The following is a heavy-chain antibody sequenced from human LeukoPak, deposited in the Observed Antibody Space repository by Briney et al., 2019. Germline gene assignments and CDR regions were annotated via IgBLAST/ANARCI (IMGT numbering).Heavy chain of an antibody. V-gene: IGHV1-24*01. D-gene: IGHD2-2*01. CDR3: ATDIVVVPAAMEGNY. CDR1: GYTLTELS. Sequence: VASVKVSCKVSGYTLTELSMHWVRQAPGKGLVWMGGFDPEDGETIYAQKFQGRVTMTEDTSTDTAYMELSSLRSEDTAVYYCATDIVVVPAAMEGNYWGQGTLVTVSS. J-gene: IGHJ4*02. CDR2: FDPEDGET.